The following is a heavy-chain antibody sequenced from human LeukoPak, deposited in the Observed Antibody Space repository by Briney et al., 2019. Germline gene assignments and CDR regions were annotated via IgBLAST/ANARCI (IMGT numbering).Heavy chain of an antibody. Sequence: GRSLRLSCAASGFTFSSYGMHWVRQAPGKGLEWVAVTWYDGSNKYYADSVKGRFTISRDNSKNTLYLQMNSLRAEDTAVYYCARIPGIAVAGSPPTYYYGMDVWGQGTTVTVSS. D-gene: IGHD6-19*01. J-gene: IGHJ6*02. CDR2: TWYDGSNK. CDR3: ARIPGIAVAGSPPTYYYGMDV. V-gene: IGHV3-33*01. CDR1: GFTFSSYG.